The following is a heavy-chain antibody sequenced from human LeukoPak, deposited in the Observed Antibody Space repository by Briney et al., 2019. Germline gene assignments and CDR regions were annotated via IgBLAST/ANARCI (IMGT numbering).Heavy chain of an antibody. CDR3: ARGQLRDVINWFDP. J-gene: IGHJ5*02. Sequence: SETLSLTCTVSGGSISSYYWSWIRQPPGKGLEWIGYIYYSGSTNYNPSLKSRVTISVDTSKNQFSLKLGSVTAADTAVYYCARGQLRDVINWFDPWGQGTLVTVSS. CDR1: GGSISSYY. D-gene: IGHD2/OR15-2a*01. CDR2: IYYSGST. V-gene: IGHV4-59*01.